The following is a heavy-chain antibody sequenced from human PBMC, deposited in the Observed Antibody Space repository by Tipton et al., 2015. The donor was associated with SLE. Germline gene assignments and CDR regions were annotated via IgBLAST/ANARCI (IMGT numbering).Heavy chain of an antibody. D-gene: IGHD1-26*01. CDR1: GGSIVSNNYY. V-gene: IGHV4-39*01. Sequence: LRLSCTVSGGSIVSNNYYWGWVRQSPGKGLEWIGSMHYSGSSYYNPSLKSRVNIYVDTSENHFSLRLSSVTAADTAVYYCARHKALVGSTWRVYHFHYMDVWGKGTTVTVSS. CDR2: MHYSGSS. CDR3: ARHKALVGSTWRVYHFHYMDV. J-gene: IGHJ6*03.